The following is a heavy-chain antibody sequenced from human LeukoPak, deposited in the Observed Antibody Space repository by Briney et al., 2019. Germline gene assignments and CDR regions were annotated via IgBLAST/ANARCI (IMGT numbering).Heavy chain of an antibody. D-gene: IGHD5-24*01. J-gene: IGHJ4*02. Sequence: SETLSLTCTVSGGSISSYYWSGIRQPPGKGLEWIGYIYTSGSTNYNPSLKSRVTISVDTSKNQFSLKLSSVTAADTAVYYCARHTPDGYNFDYWGQGTLVTVSS. CDR3: ARHTPDGYNFDY. CDR2: IYTSGST. CDR1: GGSISSYY. V-gene: IGHV4-4*09.